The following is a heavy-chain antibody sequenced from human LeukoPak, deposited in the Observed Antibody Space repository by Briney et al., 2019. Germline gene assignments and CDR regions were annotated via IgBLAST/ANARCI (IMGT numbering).Heavy chain of an antibody. CDR3: ARIPLDSSGYYYAGDGFDI. CDR1: GYSFSSYW. D-gene: IGHD3-22*01. V-gene: IGHV5-10-1*01. J-gene: IGHJ3*02. CDR2: IDPSDSYI. Sequence: GESLKISCKGSGYSFSSYWISWVRQMPGKGLEWMGKIDPSDSYINYSPSFQGHVTISADKSISTAYLQWSSLKASDTAMYYCARIPLDSSGYYYAGDGFDIWGQGTMVTVSS.